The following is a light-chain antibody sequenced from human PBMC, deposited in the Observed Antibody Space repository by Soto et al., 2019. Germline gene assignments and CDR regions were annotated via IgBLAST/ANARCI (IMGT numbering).Light chain of an antibody. J-gene: IGKJ3*01. V-gene: IGKV3-20*01. CDR2: GAF. Sequence: EIVLTQSPGTLSSSPGEGVTLSCRASETIRSNYLAWYQKKPGQAPRLLIFGAFNRATGIPDKFSGSGSGPDFTLTISSLEPEDFAEYYCQQYGSSPPDTFGPGT. CDR3: QQYGSSPPDT. CDR1: ETIRSNY.